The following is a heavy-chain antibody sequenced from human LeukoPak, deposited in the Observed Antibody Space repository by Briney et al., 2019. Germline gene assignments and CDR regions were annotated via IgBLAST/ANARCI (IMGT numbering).Heavy chain of an antibody. J-gene: IGHJ4*02. Sequence: GGSLRLSCAASGFTVITNDMTWVRQAPGKGLEWVSVLYSDGNTKYADSVQGRFTISRDNSKNTLYLQINSLRAEDTAVYYCAKRYSSSSWTAAFDSWGQGTLVTVSS. CDR2: LYSDGNT. V-gene: IGHV3-53*01. CDR1: GFTVITND. CDR3: AKRYSSSSWTAAFDS. D-gene: IGHD2-2*01.